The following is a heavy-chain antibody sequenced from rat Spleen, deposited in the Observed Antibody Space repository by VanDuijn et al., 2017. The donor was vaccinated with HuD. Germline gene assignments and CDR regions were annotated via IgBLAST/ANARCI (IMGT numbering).Heavy chain of an antibody. Sequence: EVQLVESGGGLVQPGRSLKLSCAASGFTFRDYNMAWVRQAPRKGLEWVATISPSGGSTYYRDSVKGRFTISRDNAKNALYLQMNNLRSEDTAIYYCTRYYEGYVMDVWGQGASVTVSS. CDR3: TRYYEGYVMDV. CDR1: GFTFRDYN. CDR2: ISPSGGST. V-gene: IGHV5-7*01. J-gene: IGHJ4*01. D-gene: IGHD1-12*01.